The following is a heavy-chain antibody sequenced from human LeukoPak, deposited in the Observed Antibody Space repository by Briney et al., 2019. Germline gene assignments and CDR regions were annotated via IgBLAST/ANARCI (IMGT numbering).Heavy chain of an antibody. Sequence: GGSLRLSCAASGFTFSSYAMSWVRQAPGKGLEWVSYISSSGSTIYYADSVKGRFTISRDNAENSLYLQMNSLRAEDTAVYYCARGSSFGELSHWGQGTLVTVSS. D-gene: IGHD3-10*01. J-gene: IGHJ4*02. V-gene: IGHV3-48*03. CDR3: ARGSSFGELSH. CDR1: GFTFSSYA. CDR2: ISSSGSTI.